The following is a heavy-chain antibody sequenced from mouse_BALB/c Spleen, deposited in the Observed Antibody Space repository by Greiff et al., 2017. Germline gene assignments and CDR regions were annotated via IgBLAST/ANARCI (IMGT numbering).Heavy chain of an antibody. Sequence: EVQLVESGAELVRSGASVKLSCTASGFNIKDYYMHWVKQRPEQGLEWIGWIDPENGDTEYAPKFQGKATMTADTSSNTAYLQLSSLTSEDTAVYYCNAYDYENFDYWGQGTTLTVSS. V-gene: IGHV14-4*02. J-gene: IGHJ2*01. CDR3: NAYDYENFDY. CDR1: GFNIKDYY. D-gene: IGHD2-4*01. CDR2: IDPENGDT.